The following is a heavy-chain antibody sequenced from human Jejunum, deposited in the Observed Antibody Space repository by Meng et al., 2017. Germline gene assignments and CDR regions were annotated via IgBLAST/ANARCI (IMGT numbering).Heavy chain of an antibody. CDR3: ARDIPPS. Sequence: VELVESGGGLVQPWRCLRLGCAASGFTFSSSWMHWVRQVPGKGLVWVTRIHSDGSTKSYADSVKGRFSISRDNGKNTLYLQMNSLRAEDTGVYYCARDIPPSWGQGTLVTVSS. CDR1: GFTFSSSW. J-gene: IGHJ5*02. V-gene: IGHV3-74*01. CDR2: IHSDGSTK.